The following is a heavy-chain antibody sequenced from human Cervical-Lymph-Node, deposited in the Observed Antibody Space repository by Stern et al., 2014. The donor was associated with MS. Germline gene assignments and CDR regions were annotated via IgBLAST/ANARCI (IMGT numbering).Heavy chain of an antibody. V-gene: IGHV1-69*01. J-gene: IGHJ4*02. D-gene: IGHD2-15*01. CDR3: ASNLLGYCSGGTCYSDK. CDR1: GGTFSSYA. Sequence: QVQLVQSGAEVKKPGSSVTVSCKASGGTFSSYAVNLVRQAPGQGPEWMGGIIPMSGTAKSAQKFQGRVTITAAESMSTVYMELSSLRSEDTAVYYCASNLLGYCSGGTCYSDKWGQGTLVTVSA. CDR2: IIPMSGTA.